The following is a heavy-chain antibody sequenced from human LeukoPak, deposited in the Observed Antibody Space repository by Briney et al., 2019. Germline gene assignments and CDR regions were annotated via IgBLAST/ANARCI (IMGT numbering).Heavy chain of an antibody. CDR3: ARGRACTSTSCYAPNYYYYYGMDV. D-gene: IGHD2-2*01. CDR1: GGSISSGGYF. CDR2: INHSGST. J-gene: IGHJ6*02. V-gene: IGHV4-39*07. Sequence: KPSETLSLTCTVSGGSISSGGYFWSWIRQPPGKGLEWIGEINHSGSTNYNPSLKSRVTISVDTSKNQFSLKLNSVTAADTGVFYCARGRACTSTSCYAPNYYYYYGMDVWGQGTTVTVSS.